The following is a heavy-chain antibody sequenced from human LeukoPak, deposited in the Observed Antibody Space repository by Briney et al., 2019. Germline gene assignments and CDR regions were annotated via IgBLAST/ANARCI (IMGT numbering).Heavy chain of an antibody. CDR2: IIPIFGTA. Sequence: SVKVSCKASGGTFSNYAISWVRQAPGQGLEWMGGIIPIFGTANYAQKFQGRVTITADESTSTAYMELSSPRSEDTAVYYCARDSSEFRSLIPHWGQGTLVTVSS. CDR3: ARDSSEFRSLIPH. D-gene: IGHD2-21*01. V-gene: IGHV1-69*01. CDR1: GGTFSNYA. J-gene: IGHJ1*01.